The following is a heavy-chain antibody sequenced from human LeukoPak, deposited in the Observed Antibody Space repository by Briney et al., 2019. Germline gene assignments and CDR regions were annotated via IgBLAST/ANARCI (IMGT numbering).Heavy chain of an antibody. D-gene: IGHD6-6*01. CDR1: GGSISSHY. Sequence: KPSETLSLTCTVSGGSISSHYWSWIRQPLGKGLEWIGYIYYSGSTNYNPSLKSRVTISVDTSKNQFSLKLSSVTAADTAVYYCARASYDEYSSSSTWAIYYYYYMDVWGKGTTVTVSS. CDR2: IYYSGST. J-gene: IGHJ6*03. CDR3: ARASYDEYSSSSTWAIYYYYYMDV. V-gene: IGHV4-59*11.